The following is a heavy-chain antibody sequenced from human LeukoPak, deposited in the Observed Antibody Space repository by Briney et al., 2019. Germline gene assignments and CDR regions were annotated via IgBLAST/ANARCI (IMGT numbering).Heavy chain of an antibody. J-gene: IGHJ4*02. Sequence: GSSVTVSCKASGYTFSINAMNWVRQPPAPGHEWMGWSNTNTGSPTHAQRLTGRFVFSLDTSVSTVYLEISSLKAEDTAVYYCARTYYDFWSGYHKFDYWGQGTLVTVSS. CDR3: ARTYYDFWSGYHKFDY. CDR2: SNTNTGSP. V-gene: IGHV7-4-1*02. CDR1: GYTFSINA. D-gene: IGHD3-3*01.